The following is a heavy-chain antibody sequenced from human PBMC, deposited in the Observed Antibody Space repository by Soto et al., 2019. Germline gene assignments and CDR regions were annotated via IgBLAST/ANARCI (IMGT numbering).Heavy chain of an antibody. D-gene: IGHD4-17*01. J-gene: IGHJ4*02. CDR1: GYTFTSYG. CDR3: ARDLGGTVKIDY. V-gene: IGHV1-18*01. CDR2: ISAFNGNT. Sequence: GASVKVSCKASGYTFTSYGISWVRQAPGQGLEWMGWISAFNGNTNYAQKLQGRVTMTTDASTSTACMELRSLRSDDTAVYYCARDLGGTVKIDYWGQGTLVTVSS.